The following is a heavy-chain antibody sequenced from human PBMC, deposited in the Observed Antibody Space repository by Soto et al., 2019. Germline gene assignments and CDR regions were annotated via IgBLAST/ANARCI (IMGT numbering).Heavy chain of an antibody. J-gene: IGHJ6*02. CDR2: MFYSGLT. CDR3: APLSVSLSGPYGIHV. Sequence: PSETLSLTCSVSGYSVTSSDYYWAWIRHPPGKGLEWIGSMFYSGLTYYNPSLKSRVTLSVDTSKNQFSVRLNSVTAADTAVYYCAPLSVSLSGPYGIHVWGQGPTVTVS. D-gene: IGHD2-15*01. V-gene: IGHV4-39*01. CDR1: GYSVTSSDYY.